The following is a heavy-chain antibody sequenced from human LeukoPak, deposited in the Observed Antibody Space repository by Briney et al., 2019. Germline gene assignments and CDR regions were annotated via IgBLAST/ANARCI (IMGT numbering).Heavy chain of an antibody. V-gene: IGHV3-74*01. D-gene: IGHD3-10*01. CDR1: GFRFSNSW. Sequence: GGSLRLSCAASGFRFSNSWMYWVRQGPGKGPVWVSRMKTDGTRIEYADSVKGRFTISRDNAKNTLFLQMSSLSVEDTAVYYCARGADHGGSYYPDWGQGTRVTVSA. CDR3: ARGADHGGSYYPD. J-gene: IGHJ4*02. CDR2: MKTDGTRI.